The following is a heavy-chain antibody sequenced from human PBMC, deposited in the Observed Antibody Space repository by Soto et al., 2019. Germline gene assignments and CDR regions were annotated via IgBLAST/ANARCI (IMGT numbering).Heavy chain of an antibody. D-gene: IGHD3-3*01. CDR1: GGTFRSYA. CDR2: IIPIFGTA. Sequence: QVQLVQSGAEVKKPGSSVKVSCKASGGTFRSYAISWVRQAPGHGLEWMGVIIPIFGTANYAQKFQGRVTITADESTSTAYMELSSLRSEDTAVYDCARSITIFGVVSYYYYGMDVWGPGTTVTVSS. V-gene: IGHV1-69*01. J-gene: IGHJ6*02. CDR3: ARSITIFGVVSYYYYGMDV.